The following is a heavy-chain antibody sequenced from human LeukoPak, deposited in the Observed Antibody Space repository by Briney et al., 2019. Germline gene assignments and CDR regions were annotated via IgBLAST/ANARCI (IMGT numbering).Heavy chain of an antibody. CDR1: GGSFSGYY. CDR3: ARGGGSSWYNWFGP. CDR2: INHSGST. Sequence: PSETLSLTCAVYGGSFSGYYWSWIRQPPGKGLEWIGEINHSGSTNYNPSLKSRVTISVDTSKNQFSLKLSSVTAADTAVYYCARGGGSSWYNWFGPWGQGTLVTVSS. J-gene: IGHJ5*02. D-gene: IGHD6-13*01. V-gene: IGHV4-34*01.